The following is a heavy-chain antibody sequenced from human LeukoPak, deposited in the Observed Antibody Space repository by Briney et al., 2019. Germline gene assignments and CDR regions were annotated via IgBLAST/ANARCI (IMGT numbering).Heavy chain of an antibody. J-gene: IGHJ4*02. V-gene: IGHV3-23*01. CDR3: AKGGATYYYDSSGYSLFDY. CDR2: ISGSGGST. Sequence: GGSLRLSCAASGFTFSSYAMSWVRQAPGKGLEWVSAISGSGGSTYYADSVKGRFTISRDNSKNTLYLQMNSLRAEDTAVYYCAKGGATYYYDSSGYSLFDYWGQGTLVTVSS. D-gene: IGHD3-22*01. CDR1: GFTFSSYA.